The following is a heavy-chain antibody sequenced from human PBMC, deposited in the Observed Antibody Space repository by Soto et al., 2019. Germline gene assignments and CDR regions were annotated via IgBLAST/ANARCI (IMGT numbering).Heavy chain of an antibody. Sequence: PSETLSLTCAVYGGSFGGYYWSWIRQPPGKGLEWIGEINHSGSTNYNPSLKSRVTISVDTSKNQFSLKLSSVTAADTAVYYCARGRGYCSGGSCPKAWRSVRGFDWFDPWGQGTLVTVSS. CDR3: ARGRGYCSGGSCPKAWRSVRGFDWFDP. D-gene: IGHD2-15*01. CDR1: GGSFGGYY. CDR2: INHSGST. V-gene: IGHV4-34*01. J-gene: IGHJ5*02.